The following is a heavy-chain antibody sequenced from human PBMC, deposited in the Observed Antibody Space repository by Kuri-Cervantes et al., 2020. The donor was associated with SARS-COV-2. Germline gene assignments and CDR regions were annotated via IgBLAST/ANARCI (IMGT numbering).Heavy chain of an antibody. CDR3: AKDLISASYFGSGSPDY. V-gene: IGHV3-53*01. Sequence: GESLKISCAASGFTVSSNYMNWVRQAPGKGLEWVSIIYGGGSTYYADSVKGRFTVSRDNSKNTLYLQMNSLRAEDTALYFCAKDLISASYFGSGSPDYWGQGTLVTVSS. J-gene: IGHJ4*02. CDR1: GFTVSSNY. D-gene: IGHD3-10*01. CDR2: IYGGGST.